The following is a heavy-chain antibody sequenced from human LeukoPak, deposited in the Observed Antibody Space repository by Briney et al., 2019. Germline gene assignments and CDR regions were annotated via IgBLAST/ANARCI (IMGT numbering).Heavy chain of an antibody. Sequence: PGGSLRLSCAASGFTLSTFDMNWVRQPPGKGLEWVSSISTSSRYIYYRDSVKGRFTISRDDAKNSLYLQMNSLTVEDTAVYYCARADCSGSTCYLRHSWFDPWGQGTLVTVSS. V-gene: IGHV3-21*06. J-gene: IGHJ5*02. CDR2: ISTSSRYI. CDR3: ARADCSGSTCYLRHSWFDP. CDR1: GFTLSTFD. D-gene: IGHD2-2*01.